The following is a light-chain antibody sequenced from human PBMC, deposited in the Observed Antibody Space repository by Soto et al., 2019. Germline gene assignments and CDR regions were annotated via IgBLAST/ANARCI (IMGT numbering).Light chain of an antibody. CDR1: QSISSW. V-gene: IGKV1-5*01. J-gene: IGKJ1*01. CDR3: QQYNSHGT. Sequence: DIQMTQSPSTLSASVGDRVTITCRASQSISSWLAWYQQKPGKAPKLLIYDASSLESGVPSRFSGSGSGTEFTLTISSLKTDAFETYYCQQYNSHGTFGQGTKVDIK. CDR2: DAS.